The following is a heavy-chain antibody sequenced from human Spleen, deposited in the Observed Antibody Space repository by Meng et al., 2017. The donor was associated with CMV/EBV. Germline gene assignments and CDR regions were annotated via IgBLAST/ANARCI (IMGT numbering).Heavy chain of an antibody. D-gene: IGHD6-13*01. V-gene: IGHV4-59*12. CDR1: GGSISSYY. J-gene: IGHJ4*02. Sequence: SETLSLTCTVSGGSISSYYWSWIRQPPGKGLEWIGYIYYSGSTNYNPSLQSRVTISVDTSKNQFSLKLSSVTAADTAMYYCARSVGCSSTYCYTYTSSWYPDYWGQGTLVTVSS. CDR3: ARSVGCSSTYCYTYTSSWYPDY. CDR2: IYYSGST.